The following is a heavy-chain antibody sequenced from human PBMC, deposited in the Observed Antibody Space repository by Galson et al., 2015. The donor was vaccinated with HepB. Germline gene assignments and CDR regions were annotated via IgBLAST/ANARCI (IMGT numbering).Heavy chain of an antibody. D-gene: IGHD6-13*01. J-gene: IGHJ5*02. V-gene: IGHV3-15*01. Sequence: SLRLSCAASGFTFSNDWMSWVRQAPGKGLEWVGGIKSRTDGRTTDYAATVKVSFTISRAEAKNKLQLQMNSLKTGDTAVYYCSSVLDSSSHDLVRIDPWGQGTLVTVSS. CDR2: IKSRTDGRTT. CDR1: GFTFSNDW. CDR3: SSVLDSSSHDLVRIDP.